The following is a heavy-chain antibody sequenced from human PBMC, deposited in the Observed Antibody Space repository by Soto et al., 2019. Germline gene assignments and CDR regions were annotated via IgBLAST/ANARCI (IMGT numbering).Heavy chain of an antibody. V-gene: IGHV4-34*01. CDR1: GGSFSGYY. J-gene: IGHJ4*02. D-gene: IGHD1-26*01. Sequence: PSETLSLTCAVYGGSFSGYYWSWIRQPPGKGLEWIGEINHSGSTNYNPSLKSRVTISVDTSKNQFSLRLSSVTAADTAVYYCGRESGAGTYQGFDYWGQGTLVTVSS. CDR2: INHSGST. CDR3: GRESGAGTYQGFDY.